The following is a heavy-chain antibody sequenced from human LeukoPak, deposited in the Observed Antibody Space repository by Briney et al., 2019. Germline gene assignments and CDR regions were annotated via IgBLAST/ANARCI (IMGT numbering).Heavy chain of an antibody. CDR3: AKERLWYFDY. D-gene: IGHD5-18*01. Sequence: PGGSLRLSCAASGFTFSSYAMSWVRQAPGKGLEWVSAISGSGGSTYYADSVKGRFTISRDNSKHTLYLQKNSVRAEDTAVYYCAKERLWYFDYWGQGTLVTVSS. CDR2: ISGSGGST. CDR1: GFTFSSYA. J-gene: IGHJ4*02. V-gene: IGHV3-23*01.